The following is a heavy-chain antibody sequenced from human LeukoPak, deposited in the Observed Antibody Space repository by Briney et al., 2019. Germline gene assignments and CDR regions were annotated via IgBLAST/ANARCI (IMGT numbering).Heavy chain of an antibody. Sequence: SETLSLTCTVSGGSISSSSYYWGWIRQPPGKGLEWIGSIYYSGSTYYNPSLKSRVTISVDTSKNQFSLKLSSVTAADTAVYYCARRRGYYDILTGYYKGAFDIWGQGTMVTVSS. V-gene: IGHV4-39*01. J-gene: IGHJ3*02. CDR1: GGSISSSSYY. D-gene: IGHD3-9*01. CDR3: ARRRGYYDILTGYYKGAFDI. CDR2: IYYSGST.